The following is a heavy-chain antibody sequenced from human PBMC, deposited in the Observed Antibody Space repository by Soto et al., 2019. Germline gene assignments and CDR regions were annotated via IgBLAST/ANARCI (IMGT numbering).Heavy chain of an antibody. CDR3: ARGAERFDY. CDR1: GFTFSSYA. J-gene: IGHJ4*02. CDR2: IVSSGGST. Sequence: EVQLVESGGGLVQXGGSLRLSCAASGFTFSSYAMHWVRQAPGKGLEYVSAIVSSGGSTYYANSVKGRFTISRDNSKNTLYLQMGSLRAEDMAVYYCARGAERFDYWGQGTLVTVSS. V-gene: IGHV3-64*01.